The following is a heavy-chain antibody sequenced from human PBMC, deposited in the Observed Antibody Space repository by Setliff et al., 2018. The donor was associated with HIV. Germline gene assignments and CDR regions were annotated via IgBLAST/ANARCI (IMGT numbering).Heavy chain of an antibody. V-gene: IGHV3-15*01. J-gene: IGHJ3*02. CDR2: IKSKTDGGTT. CDR1: GFTFRTFA. CDR3: TTDKLYCPGETCYMDTFDM. Sequence: GGSLRLSCVASGFTFRTFAMHWVRQAPGKGLEWVGRIKSKTDGGTTDFAAPVKGRFTISRDDSKNTVYLQMNSLKTEDTAIYYCTTDKLYCPGETCYMDTFDMWGQGTTVTVSS. D-gene: IGHD2-8*02.